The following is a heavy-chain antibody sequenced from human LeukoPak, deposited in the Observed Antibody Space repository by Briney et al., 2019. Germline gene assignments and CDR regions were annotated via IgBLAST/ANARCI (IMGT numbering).Heavy chain of an antibody. V-gene: IGHV3-48*01. J-gene: IGHJ4*02. D-gene: IGHD5-18*01. CDR3: ARVGPRGYSYGYPLDY. Sequence: GGSLRLSCAASGFSFGSYGIHWVRQAPGKGLEWVSYISSSSSTIYYADSVKGRFTISRDNAKNSLYLQMNSLRAEDTAVYYCARVGPRGYSYGYPLDYWGQGTLVTVSS. CDR1: GFSFGSYG. CDR2: ISSSSSTI.